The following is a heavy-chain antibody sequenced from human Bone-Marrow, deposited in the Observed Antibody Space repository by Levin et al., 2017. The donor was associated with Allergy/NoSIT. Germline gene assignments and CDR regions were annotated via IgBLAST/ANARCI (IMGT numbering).Heavy chain of an antibody. CDR1: GVFIRHSNFY. Sequence: SETLSLSCTVSGVFIRHSNFYWGWIRQSPGKGLEWIGSLDYSGTTYYNPSLNSRVTLSIDASKNEFSLRLSSVTAADTAMYYCARHGPVPGTVYYFDFWGRGTLVTVSS. V-gene: IGHV4-39*01. D-gene: IGHD6-19*01. CDR3: ARHGPVPGTVYYFDF. CDR2: LDYSGTT. J-gene: IGHJ4*02.